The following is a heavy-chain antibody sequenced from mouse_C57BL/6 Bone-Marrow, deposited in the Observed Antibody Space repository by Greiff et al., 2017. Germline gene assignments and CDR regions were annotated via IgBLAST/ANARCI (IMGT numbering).Heavy chain of an antibody. CDR2: ISSGGDYI. CDR3: TRAGTDWYFDV. Sequence: EVKVVESGEGLVKPGGSLKLSCAASGFTFSSYAMSWVRQTPEKRLEWVAYISSGGDYIYYADTVKGRFTISRDNARNTLYLQMSSLKSEDTAMYYCTRAGTDWYFDVWGTGTTVTVSS. D-gene: IGHD3-3*01. V-gene: IGHV5-9-1*02. J-gene: IGHJ1*03. CDR1: GFTFSSYA.